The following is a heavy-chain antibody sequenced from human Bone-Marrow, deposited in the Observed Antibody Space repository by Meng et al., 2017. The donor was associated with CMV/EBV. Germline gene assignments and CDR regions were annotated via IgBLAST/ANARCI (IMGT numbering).Heavy chain of an antibody. Sequence: GGSLRLSCAASGFTFSSYGMHWVRQAPGKGLEWVAVIWYDGSNKYYADSVKGRFTISRDNSKNTLYLQMNSLRAEDTAVYYCARDLGNRGYCSSTSCQKTYYYYYGMDVWGQGTTVTVSS. V-gene: IGHV3-33*01. CDR3: ARDLGNRGYCSSTSCQKTYYYYYGMDV. J-gene: IGHJ6*02. CDR2: IWYDGSNK. D-gene: IGHD2-2*01. CDR1: GFTFSSYG.